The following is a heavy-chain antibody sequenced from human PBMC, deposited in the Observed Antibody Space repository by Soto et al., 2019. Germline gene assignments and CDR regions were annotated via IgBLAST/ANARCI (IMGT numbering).Heavy chain of an antibody. Sequence: SETLSLTCTVSGGSISSGGYYWSWIRQHPGKGLEWIGYIYYSGSTYYNPSLKSRVTISVDTSKNQFSLKLSSVTAADTAVYYCASGRYIVVVPAAPRIDAFDIWGQGTMVTVSS. J-gene: IGHJ3*02. CDR2: IYYSGST. CDR1: GGSISSGGYY. D-gene: IGHD2-2*01. CDR3: ASGRYIVVVPAAPRIDAFDI. V-gene: IGHV4-31*03.